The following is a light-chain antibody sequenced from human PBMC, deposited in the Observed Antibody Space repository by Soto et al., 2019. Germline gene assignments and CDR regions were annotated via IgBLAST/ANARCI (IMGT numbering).Light chain of an antibody. CDR3: QHRDAWPIT. V-gene: IGKV3-11*01. CDR2: GAS. CDR1: QSVRSH. Sequence: EIVLTQSPATLSLSPGERATLSCRASQSVRSHLVWYQQRPGRAPRLLIYGASSRATDIPARFSGSGSGTDFTLTISSLEPEDFAVYYCQHRDAWPITFGGGTKVEIK. J-gene: IGKJ4*01.